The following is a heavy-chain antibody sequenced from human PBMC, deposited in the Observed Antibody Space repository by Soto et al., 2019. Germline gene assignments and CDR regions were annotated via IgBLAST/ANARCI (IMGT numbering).Heavy chain of an antibody. D-gene: IGHD3-10*02. CDR2: THHSGTT. J-gene: IGHJ4*02. V-gene: IGHV4-4*02. CDR1: GGSISSSNW. CDR3: ARECSGSSFFDY. Sequence: QVQLQESGPGLVKPSGTLSLTCAVSGGSISSSNWWSWVRQPPGKGLEWIGETHHSGTTNYNPSLKSRITISVDKSKNQFSLKLSSVTAANTAVYYCARECSGSSFFDYWGQGTLVTVSS.